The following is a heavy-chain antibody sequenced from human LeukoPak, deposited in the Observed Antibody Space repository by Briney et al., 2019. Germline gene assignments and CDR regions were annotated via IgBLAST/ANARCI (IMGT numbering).Heavy chain of an antibody. CDR3: AGSGYSYGIDY. D-gene: IGHD5-18*01. CDR2: IYYSGST. CDR1: GGSISSGGYY. V-gene: IGHV4-31*03. J-gene: IGHJ4*02. Sequence: SETLSLTCTVSGGSISSGGYYWSWIRQHPGKGLEWIGYIYYSGSTYYNPSLKSRVTISVDTSKNQFSLKLSSVTAADTAVYYYAGSGYSYGIDYWGQGTLVTVSS.